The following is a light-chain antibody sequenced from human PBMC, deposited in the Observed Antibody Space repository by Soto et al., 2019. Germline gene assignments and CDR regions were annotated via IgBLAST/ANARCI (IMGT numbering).Light chain of an antibody. J-gene: IGLJ3*02. V-gene: IGLV1-44*01. CDR2: NNN. Sequence: QSVLTQPPSASGTPGQSVTISCSGSTSNIGSNSVHWYQHLPGMSPKLLIYNNNQRPSGVPERFSGSKSGTSASLAISGLQSDDGSDYYCTAWDDSLTALVFGGGTKLTVL. CDR3: TAWDDSLTALV. CDR1: TSNIGSNS.